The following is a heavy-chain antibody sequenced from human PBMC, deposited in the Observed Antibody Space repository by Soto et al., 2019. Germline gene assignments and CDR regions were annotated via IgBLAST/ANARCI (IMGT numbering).Heavy chain of an antibody. V-gene: IGHV4-34*01. D-gene: IGHD5-18*01. Sequence: QVHLQQWGAGLLKPSETLSLTCAVYGGSFSGYYWSWIRQPPGKGLEWIGEINHSGSTNYNPSLKSRVTIAVDRSMNHFSLKLSSVTAADTAVYYCARALGYTYGHLPIDYWGQGTLVTVSS. CDR1: GGSFSGYY. CDR2: INHSGST. J-gene: IGHJ4*02. CDR3: ARALGYTYGHLPIDY.